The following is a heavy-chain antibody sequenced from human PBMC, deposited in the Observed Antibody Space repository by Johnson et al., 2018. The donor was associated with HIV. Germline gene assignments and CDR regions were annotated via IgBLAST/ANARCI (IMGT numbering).Heavy chain of an antibody. Sequence: QVQLVESGGGVVQPGRSLRLSCAASGFTFSSYAMHWVRQAPGKGLEWVAVISYDGSNKYYADSVKGRFTISRDNSKNTLYLQMNSLRAGDTAVYYCARVPNDAFDIWGQGTMVTVSS. CDR2: ISYDGSNK. V-gene: IGHV3-30-3*01. CDR3: ARVPNDAFDI. CDR1: GFTFSSYA. J-gene: IGHJ3*02.